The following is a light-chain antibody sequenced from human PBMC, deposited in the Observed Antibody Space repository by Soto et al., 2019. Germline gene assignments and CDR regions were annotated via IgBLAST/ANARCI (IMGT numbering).Light chain of an antibody. Sequence: QSVLTQPPSVSGSPGQSVTISCTGTSSDVGSYDSVSWYQQPPGTVPKLMIYEVSNRPSGVPDRFSGSKSGNTASLTISGLQAEDEADYYCSSYTTIRTYVFGTGTKLTVL. CDR3: SSYTTIRTYV. CDR1: SSDVGSYDS. CDR2: EVS. J-gene: IGLJ1*01. V-gene: IGLV2-18*02.